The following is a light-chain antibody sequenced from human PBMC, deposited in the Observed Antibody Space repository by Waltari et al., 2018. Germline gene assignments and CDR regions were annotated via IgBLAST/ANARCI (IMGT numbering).Light chain of an antibody. Sequence: IVLTQSPGTLSLSPGERATLSCRASQRVSSTFLAWYQQRPGQAHRLLIYGTSNRATGIPDRFSGSGCGTDFTLTTSRLEPEDFAVYDCQQYDSSPSIYTFGPGTKVDVK. CDR2: GTS. CDR1: QRVSSTF. J-gene: IGKJ3*01. CDR3: QQYDSSPSIYT. V-gene: IGKV3-20*01.